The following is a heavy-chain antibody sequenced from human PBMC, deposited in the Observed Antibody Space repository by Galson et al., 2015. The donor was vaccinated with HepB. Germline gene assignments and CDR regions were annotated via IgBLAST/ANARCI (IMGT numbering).Heavy chain of an antibody. J-gene: IGHJ4*02. CDR2: IYYSGST. D-gene: IGHD6-13*01. Sequence: ETLSLTCTVSGGSISSYYWSWIRQPPGKGLEWIGYIYYSGSTNYNPSLKSRVTISVDTSKNQFSLKLSSVTAADTAVYYCARGTINIAAADYWGQGTLVTVSS. V-gene: IGHV4-59*01. CDR3: ARGTINIAAADY. CDR1: GGSISSYY.